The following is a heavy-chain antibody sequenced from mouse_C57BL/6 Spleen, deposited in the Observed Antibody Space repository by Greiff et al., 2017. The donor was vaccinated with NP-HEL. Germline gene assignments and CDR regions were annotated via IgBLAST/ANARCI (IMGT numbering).Heavy chain of an antibody. CDR1: GFTFSDYY. CDR2: INYDGSST. Sequence: EVHLVESEGGLVQPGSSMKLSCTASGFTFSDYYMAWVRQVPEKGLEWVANINYDGSSTYYLDSLKSRFIISRDNAKNILYLQMSSLKSEDTATYYCARGAPYYGSSFYAMDYWGQGTSVTVSS. CDR3: ARGAPYYGSSFYAMDY. J-gene: IGHJ4*01. V-gene: IGHV5-16*01. D-gene: IGHD1-1*01.